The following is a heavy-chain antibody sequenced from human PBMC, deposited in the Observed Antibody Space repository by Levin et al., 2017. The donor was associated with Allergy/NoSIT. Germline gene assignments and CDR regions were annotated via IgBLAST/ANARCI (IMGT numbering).Heavy chain of an antibody. CDR2: ISYDCIPT. J-gene: IGHJ6*02. CDR3: AKAAGMDV. V-gene: IGHV3-30*18. Sequence: SLLLSCAASGFTFSSYGMHWVRQAPGPFLSFLAFISYDCIPTSYASSLKGRFTISRDNSKNTLYLQMNSLRAEDTAVYYCAKAAGMDVWGQGTTVTVSS. CDR1: GFTFSSYG. D-gene: IGHD2-15*01.